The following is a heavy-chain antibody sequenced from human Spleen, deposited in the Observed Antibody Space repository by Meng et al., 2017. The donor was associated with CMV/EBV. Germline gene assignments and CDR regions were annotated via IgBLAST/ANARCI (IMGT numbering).Heavy chain of an antibody. J-gene: IGHJ4*02. V-gene: IGHV4-4*07. CDR1: GGYIKNWF. Sequence: QLQLQESGPGLVKPSETLSLTCTVSGGYIKNWFWSWIRQPAGKKLEWIGRVYINDNTNYNPSFRSRVIMSVDASNNQFSLKLTSVTAADTAVYYCATGSGDFDHWGQGTLVTVSS. CDR2: VYINDNT. D-gene: IGHD1-26*01. CDR3: ATGSGDFDH.